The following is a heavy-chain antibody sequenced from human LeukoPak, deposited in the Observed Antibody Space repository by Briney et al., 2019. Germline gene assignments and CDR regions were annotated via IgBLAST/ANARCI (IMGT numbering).Heavy chain of an antibody. Sequence: SETLSLTCTVSGGSISSYYWSWIRQPPGKGLEWIGYIYYSGSTNYNPSLKSRVTISVDTSKNQFSLKLSSVTAADTAVYYCARPASSAVGTFDAFDIWGQGTMVTVSS. CDR3: ARPASSAVGTFDAFDI. J-gene: IGHJ3*02. CDR1: GGSISSYY. CDR2: IYYSGST. D-gene: IGHD4-23*01. V-gene: IGHV4-59*01.